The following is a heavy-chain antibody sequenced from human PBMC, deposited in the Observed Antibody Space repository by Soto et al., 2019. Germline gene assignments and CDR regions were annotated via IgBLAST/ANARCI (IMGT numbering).Heavy chain of an antibody. CDR3: GRREADRLSGLFYFDY. V-gene: IGHV5-51*01. CDR2: IYPGDSDT. J-gene: IGHJ4*02. D-gene: IGHD6-6*01. CDR1: GNSFTYYW. Sequence: GESPKISCRGSGNSFTYYWIAWVRQMPGKGLEWMGIIYPGDSDTRYSPSFQGQVTFSADKSINTAYLQWSSPEASDSAMCYCGRREADRLSGLFYFDYWGQGTLVTVSS.